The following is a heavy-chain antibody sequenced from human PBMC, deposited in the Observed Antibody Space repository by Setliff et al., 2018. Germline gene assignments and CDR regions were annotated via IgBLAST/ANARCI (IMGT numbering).Heavy chain of an antibody. CDR1: GFNFITYG. CDR3: TTSRAPRVVLAADFDL. D-gene: IGHD2-21*01. J-gene: IGHJ4*02. V-gene: IGHV1-18*01. Sequence: GASVKVSCKTSGFNFITYGFSWVRQAPGQGLEWMGWISPYSGETNNAQKFPDRLSVTADTSSKTIYMELRSLTSDDTAVYFCTTSRAPRVVLAADFDLWGQGTLVTVSS. CDR2: ISPYSGET.